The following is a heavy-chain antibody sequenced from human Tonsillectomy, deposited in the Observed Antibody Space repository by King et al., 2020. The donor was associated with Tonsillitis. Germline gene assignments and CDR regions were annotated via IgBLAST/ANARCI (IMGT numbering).Heavy chain of an antibody. D-gene: IGHD3-3*01. CDR2: ISDSAGAT. CDR3: AKLLRSGYHLYYMDV. J-gene: IGHJ6*03. Sequence: VQLVESGGGLVQPGGSLRLSCAASGFTFSSFAMTWVRQAPGTGLEWVSSISDSAGATYYADSVNGRFTISRDNSKNTLYLQVNGLRAEDTAVYYCAKLLRSGYHLYYMDVWGKGTTVTVSS. V-gene: IGHV3-23*04. CDR1: GFTFSSFA.